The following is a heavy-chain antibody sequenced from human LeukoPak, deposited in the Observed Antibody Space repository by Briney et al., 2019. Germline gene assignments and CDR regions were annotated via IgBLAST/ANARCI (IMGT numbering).Heavy chain of an antibody. D-gene: IGHD5-12*01. V-gene: IGHV3-23*01. CDR1: GFTFSSYA. Sequence: PGGSLRLSCAASGFTFSSYAMSWVRQAPGKGPEWVSGVSGSGGSTYYADSVKGRFTISRDNSKNTLYLQMNSLSAEDTAVYYCAKDLDIVATITGNWGQGTLVTVSS. J-gene: IGHJ4*02. CDR3: AKDLDIVATITGN. CDR2: VSGSGGST.